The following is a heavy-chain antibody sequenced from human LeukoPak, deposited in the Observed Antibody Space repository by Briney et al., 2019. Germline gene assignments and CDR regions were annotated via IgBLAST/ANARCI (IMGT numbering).Heavy chain of an antibody. D-gene: IGHD2-2*01. J-gene: IGHJ4*02. CDR1: GGSISSYY. CDR3: ARLSDIVVVPAATPLFDY. Sequence: SETLSLTCTVSGGSISSYYWSWIRQPPGKGLEWIGYIYYSGSTNCNPSLKSRVTISVDTSKNQFSLKLSSVTAADTAVYYCARLSDIVVVPAATPLFDYWGQGTLVTVSS. CDR2: IYYSGST. V-gene: IGHV4-59*08.